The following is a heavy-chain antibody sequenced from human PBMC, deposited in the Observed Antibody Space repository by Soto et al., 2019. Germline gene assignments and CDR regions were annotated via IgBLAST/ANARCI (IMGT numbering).Heavy chain of an antibody. D-gene: IGHD1-26*01. V-gene: IGHV1-69*01. CDR1: GGTFSTYA. CDR2: IIPLFGTA. CDR3: AADIGASARTFDY. Sequence: QVQLVQSGAEVKKPGSSVNVSCKASGGTFSTYAISWVRQAPGQGLEWMGGIIPLFGTANYAQKFQGRVTITADDSTSTAYMELRSLRSEDTGVYYCAADIGASARTFDYWGQGSLVTVSS. J-gene: IGHJ4*02.